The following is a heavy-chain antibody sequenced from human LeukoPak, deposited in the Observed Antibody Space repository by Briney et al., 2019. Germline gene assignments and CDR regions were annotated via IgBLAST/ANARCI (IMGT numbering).Heavy chain of an antibody. J-gene: IGHJ4*02. CDR1: GFAFSSFA. Sequence: GGSLRLSCAASGFAFSSFAMNWVRQAPGKGLEWVSLISGGGSATYYADSVKGRFTISRDNSKNTLSLQMNSLKAGDTAVYYCAKDVGIVGAHFEYWGQGTLVTVSS. V-gene: IGHV3-23*01. CDR3: AKDVGIVGAHFEY. CDR2: ISGGGSAT. D-gene: IGHD1-26*01.